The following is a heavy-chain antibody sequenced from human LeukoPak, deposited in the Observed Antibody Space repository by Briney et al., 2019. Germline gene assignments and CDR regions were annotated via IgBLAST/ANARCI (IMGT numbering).Heavy chain of an antibody. D-gene: IGHD3-3*01. CDR1: GGSISSGDYY. CDR2: IYYSGST. J-gene: IGHJ4*02. Sequence: PSETLPLTCTVSGGSISSGDYYWSWIRQPPGKDLEWIGYIYYSGSTYYNPSLKSRVTISVDTSKNQFSLKLSSVTAADTAVYYCACHPIGIFGVAIPFDYWGQGTLVTVSS. CDR3: ACHPIGIFGVAIPFDY. V-gene: IGHV4-30-4*08.